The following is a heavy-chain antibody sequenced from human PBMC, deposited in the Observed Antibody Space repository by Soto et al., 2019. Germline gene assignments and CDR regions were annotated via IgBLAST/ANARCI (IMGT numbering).Heavy chain of an antibody. V-gene: IGHV1-69*13. CDR3: ARDQGLGIAANNWFDP. Sequence: SVKVSCKASGGTFSSYAISWVRQAPGQGLEWMGGIIPIFGTANYAQKFQGRVTITADESTSTAYMELSSLRSEDTAVYYCARDQGLGIAANNWFDPWGQGTLVTVSS. CDR2: IIPIFGTA. D-gene: IGHD6-25*01. J-gene: IGHJ5*02. CDR1: GGTFSSYA.